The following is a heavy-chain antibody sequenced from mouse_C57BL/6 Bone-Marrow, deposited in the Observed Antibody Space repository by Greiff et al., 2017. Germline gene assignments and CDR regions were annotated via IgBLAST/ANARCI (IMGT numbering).Heavy chain of an antibody. CDR3: SRQVTTVLATKYFDV. D-gene: IGHD1-1*01. Sequence: DVKLVESGGGLVKPGGSLKLSCAASGFTFSSYTMSWVRQTPEKRLQWVAAISGGGGNTYYPDSVKGRFTISRDNDNTILYRQMGSLRSEDTALYYCSRQVTTVLATKYFDVWGAGTTVTVSS. J-gene: IGHJ1*01. V-gene: IGHV5-9*01. CDR2: ISGGGGNT. CDR1: GFTFSSYT.